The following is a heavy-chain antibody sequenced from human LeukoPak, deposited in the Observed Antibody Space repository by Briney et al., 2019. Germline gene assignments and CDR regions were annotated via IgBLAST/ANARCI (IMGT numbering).Heavy chain of an antibody. J-gene: IGHJ6*02. V-gene: IGHV4-61*02. D-gene: IGHD1-14*01. CDR3: AGGGRNYRYGMDV. Sequence: SETLSLTCTVSGGSLSSGSYYWSWIRQPAGTGLEWIGRIYTSGSTNYNPSLKSRVTISVDTSKNQFSLKLSSVTAADTAVYYCAGGGRNYRYGMDVWGQGTTVTVSS. CDR1: GGSLSSGSYY. CDR2: IYTSGST.